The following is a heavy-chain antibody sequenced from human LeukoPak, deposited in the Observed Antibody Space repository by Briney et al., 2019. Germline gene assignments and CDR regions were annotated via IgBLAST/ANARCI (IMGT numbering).Heavy chain of an antibody. J-gene: IGHJ6*02. Sequence: ETLXXTCTVSGGSISSYHWNWIRQPPGKGLEWIGYIYYSGSTDYNPSLKSRVTISIDTSKNQFSLKLTSVTAADTAVYYCARPSTGYYGLDVWGQGTTVTVSS. CDR1: GGSISSYH. CDR3: ARPSTGYYGLDV. CDR2: IYYSGST. V-gene: IGHV4-59*08.